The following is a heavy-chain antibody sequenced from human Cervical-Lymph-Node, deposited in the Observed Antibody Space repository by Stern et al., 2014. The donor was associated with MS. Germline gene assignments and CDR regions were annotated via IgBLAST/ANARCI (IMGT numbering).Heavy chain of an antibody. Sequence: EVPLVESGGGLVQPGGSLRLSCSASGFTFINYGMNWVRQAPGRGLELTSYISSSRSYIYFADSVKGRFTISRDNAKNSLNLQMNSLRAEDTAVYYCARDMGITGYYFDCWGQGTLVTVSS. CDR2: ISSSRSYI. CDR1: GFTFINYG. V-gene: IGHV3-48*01. J-gene: IGHJ4*02. CDR3: ARDMGITGYYFDC. D-gene: IGHD6-13*01.